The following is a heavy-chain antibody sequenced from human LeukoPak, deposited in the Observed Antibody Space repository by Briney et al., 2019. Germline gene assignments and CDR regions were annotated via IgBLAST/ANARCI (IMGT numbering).Heavy chain of an antibody. CDR1: GFTFSDYY. J-gene: IGHJ4*02. V-gene: IGHV3-11*01. CDR3: ARERQNKDFWSGGDY. Sequence: GGSLRLSCAASGFTFSDYYMSWIRQAPGKGLEWVSYISSSGSTIYYADSVKGRFTISRDNAKNSLYLQMNSLRAEDTAVYYCARERQNKDFWSGGDYWGQGTLVTVSS. D-gene: IGHD3-3*01. CDR2: ISSSGSTI.